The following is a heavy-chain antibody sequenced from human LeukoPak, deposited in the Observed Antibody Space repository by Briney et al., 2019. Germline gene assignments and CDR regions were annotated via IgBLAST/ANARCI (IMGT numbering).Heavy chain of an antibody. CDR1: GYTFTSYA. CDR2: INTNTGNP. J-gene: IGHJ5*02. CDR3: ARDTSCSSTSCYTWFDP. Sequence: GAPVKVSCKASGYTFTSYAMNWVRQAPGQGLEWMGWINTNTGNPTYAQGFTGRFVISLDTSVSTAYLQISSLKAEDTAVYYCARDTSCSSTSCYTWFDPWGQGTLVTVSS. V-gene: IGHV7-4-1*02. D-gene: IGHD2-2*02.